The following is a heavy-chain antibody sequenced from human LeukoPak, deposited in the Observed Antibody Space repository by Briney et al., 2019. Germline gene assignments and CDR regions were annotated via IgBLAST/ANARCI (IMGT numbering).Heavy chain of an antibody. CDR3: ASGLPINNYYDSSGYYPQFDY. CDR2: ISAYNGKT. V-gene: IGHV1-18*01. Sequence: ASVKVSCKTSGYSFSSYGIHWVRQAPGHGLEWIGWISAYNGKTNYAQKLQGRVTMTTDTSTSTAYMELRSLRSDDTAVYYCASGLPINNYYDSSGYYPQFDYWGQGTLVTVSS. D-gene: IGHD3-22*01. J-gene: IGHJ4*02. CDR1: GYSFSSYG.